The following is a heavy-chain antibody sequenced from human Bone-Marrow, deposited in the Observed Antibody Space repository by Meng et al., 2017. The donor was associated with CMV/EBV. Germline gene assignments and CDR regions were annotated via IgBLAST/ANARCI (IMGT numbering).Heavy chain of an antibody. Sequence: VQLVESGGGLVQPGGSLRLSCTVSGFTLRSYWMHWVRQAPGKGLEWVSRIDSDGRDITYADSVKGRFTISRDNSKNTLYLQMNSLRAEDTAVYYCAKNRYSNYVGIDPWGQGTLVHRL. D-gene: IGHD4-11*01. CDR1: GFTLRSYW. V-gene: IGHV3-74*03. CDR3: AKNRYSNYVGIDP. CDR2: IDSDGRDI. J-gene: IGHJ5*02.